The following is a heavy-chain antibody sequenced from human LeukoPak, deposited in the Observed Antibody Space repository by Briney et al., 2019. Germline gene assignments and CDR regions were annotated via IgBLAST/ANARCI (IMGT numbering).Heavy chain of an antibody. Sequence: SETLSLTCTVSVGSISSYYWSWIRQPPGKGLEWVGYIYYSGSTNYNPSLKSRVAMSVDTSKNQFSLRLTSVTAADTAVYYCARRSGYSPNWFDPWGQGTLVTVSS. CDR2: IYYSGST. J-gene: IGHJ5*02. V-gene: IGHV4-59*12. CDR3: ARRSGYSPNWFDP. D-gene: IGHD3-3*01. CDR1: VGSISSYY.